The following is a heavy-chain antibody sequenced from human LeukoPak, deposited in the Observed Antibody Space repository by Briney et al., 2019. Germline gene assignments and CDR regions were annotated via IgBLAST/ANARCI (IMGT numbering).Heavy chain of an antibody. CDR2: INPNSGGT. V-gene: IGHV1-2*02. CDR1: GYTFTGYY. J-gene: IGHJ5*02. CDR3: ARQIIAAAGTSVVSWFDP. Sequence: ASVKVSCKASGYTFTGYYMHWVRQAPGQGLEWMGWINPNSGGTNYAQKFQGRVTMTRDTPISTAYMELSRLRSDDTAVYYCARQIIAAAGTSVVSWFDPWGQGTLVTVSS. D-gene: IGHD6-13*01.